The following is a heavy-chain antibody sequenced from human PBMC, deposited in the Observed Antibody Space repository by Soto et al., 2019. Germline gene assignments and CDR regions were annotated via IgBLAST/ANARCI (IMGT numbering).Heavy chain of an antibody. D-gene: IGHD6-19*01. CDR2: ISGSGDIT. CDR3: AKVPELVLRDRGWLFDY. Sequence: EVQLLESGGGLVQPGGSLRLSCAVSGFSFSNSAMTWVRQAPGKGLEWVSGISGSGDITYNTDSVKGRFAISRDTAKNVVYLQMRSLRAEVKAVYYCAKVPELVLRDRGWLFDYWGQGTLVTV. V-gene: IGHV3-23*01. J-gene: IGHJ4*02. CDR1: GFSFSNSA.